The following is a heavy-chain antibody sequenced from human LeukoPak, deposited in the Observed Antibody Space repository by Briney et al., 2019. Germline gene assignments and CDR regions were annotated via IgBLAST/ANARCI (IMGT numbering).Heavy chain of an antibody. V-gene: IGHV3-48*03. Sequence: GGSLRLSCAASGFSFSNYEMNWVRQAPGKGLEWISYITASSTTIYYADSVKGRFTISRDNAKNSLYLQMNSLRAEDTAVYYCARGWAVWGQGTMVTVSS. CDR1: GFSFSNYE. J-gene: IGHJ3*01. D-gene: IGHD3-16*01. CDR3: ARGWAV. CDR2: ITASSTTI.